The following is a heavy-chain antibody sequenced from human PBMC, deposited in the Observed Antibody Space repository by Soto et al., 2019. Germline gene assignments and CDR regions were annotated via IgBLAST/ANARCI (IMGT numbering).Heavy chain of an antibody. CDR3: ARFIWSGHLTSGL. J-gene: IGHJ4*02. D-gene: IGHD3-3*01. Sequence: EVQVVESGGGLVPPVGSLRLSCAASGFTFSSNSMNWVRQAPGKGLEWISYISSSSSTIYADSVKGRVTLSRDNAKNSLYLQMNSLRDEYTAVYYGARFIWSGHLTSGLWGQGTLVSVSS. CDR1: GFTFSSNS. V-gene: IGHV3-48*02. CDR2: ISSSSSTI.